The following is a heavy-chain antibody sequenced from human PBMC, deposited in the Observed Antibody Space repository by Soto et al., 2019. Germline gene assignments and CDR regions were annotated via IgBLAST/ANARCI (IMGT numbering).Heavy chain of an antibody. V-gene: IGHV1-18*01. CDR3: ARDRPPMAV. CDR2: IRAYNGNT. J-gene: IGHJ6*02. CDR1: VYTFNSDG. Sequence: QVQLVQSGAEVKKPGASVKVSCKASVYTFNSDGISWVRQAPGQGIEWMGWIRAYNGNTNYAQKLQGRVTRTTDKAPSTAYMELCGRGSDDTAVYYCARDRPPMAVWGQGTTVPVSS.